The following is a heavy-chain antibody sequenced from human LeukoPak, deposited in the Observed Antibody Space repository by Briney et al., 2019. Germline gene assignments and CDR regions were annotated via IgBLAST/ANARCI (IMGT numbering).Heavy chain of an antibody. V-gene: IGHV1-2*02. CDR1: GYTFTGYY. J-gene: IGHJ6*03. D-gene: IGHD5-12*01. Sequence: GASVKVSCKASGYTFTGYYMHWVRQAPGQGLEWMGWINPNSGGTNYAQKFQGRVTMTRDTSISTAYMELSRLRSDDTAVYYCARDVNIVATMRGNYYYYYYMDVWGKGTTVTVSS. CDR3: ARDVNIVATMRGNYYYYYYMDV. CDR2: INPNSGGT.